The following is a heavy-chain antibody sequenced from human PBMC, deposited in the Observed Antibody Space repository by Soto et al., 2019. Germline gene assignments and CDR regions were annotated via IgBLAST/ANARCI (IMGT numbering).Heavy chain of an antibody. CDR2: ISASGGGT. J-gene: IGHJ6*03. CDR3: AKDQGYYYYMDV. Sequence: AQLLESGGGLVQPGGSLRLSCAASGFTFSHYGMTWVRQAPGKGLEWVSSISASGGGTYYADSVKGRFTISRDNSKNTLYLQINSLSAEDTAIYYCAKDQGYYYYMDVWGKGTTVTVSS. V-gene: IGHV3-23*01. D-gene: IGHD2-15*01. CDR1: GFTFSHYG.